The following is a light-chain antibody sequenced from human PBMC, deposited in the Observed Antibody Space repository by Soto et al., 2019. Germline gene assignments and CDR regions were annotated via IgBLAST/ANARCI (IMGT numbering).Light chain of an antibody. CDR2: GAS. CDR1: QSINNY. J-gene: IGKJ2*01. CDR3: QQSYNTPYT. Sequence: DIQMTQSPSSLSASEGDRVTITCRASQSINNYLNWYQQKPGQAPKLLIYGASSLQSGVPSTFTGSGSGTDFTLSISDLQPGDFATYSCQQSYNTPYTFGPGTKLEIK. V-gene: IGKV1-39*01.